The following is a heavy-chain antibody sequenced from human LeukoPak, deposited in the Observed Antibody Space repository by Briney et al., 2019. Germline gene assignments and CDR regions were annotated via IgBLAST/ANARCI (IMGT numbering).Heavy chain of an antibody. V-gene: IGHV4-59*08. D-gene: IGHD7-27*01. Sequence: SETLSGTCRVSGGSNSNYFWTWIRQPPGKGLEWIGYIYSSGSTYYNPSLKSRVTISVDTSKNRFSLKLSTVTAADTAVYYCARRRTGDSKFYYWGAGTLFTVSS. CDR2: IYSSGST. J-gene: IGHJ4*01. CDR1: GGSNSNYF. CDR3: ARRRTGDSKFYY.